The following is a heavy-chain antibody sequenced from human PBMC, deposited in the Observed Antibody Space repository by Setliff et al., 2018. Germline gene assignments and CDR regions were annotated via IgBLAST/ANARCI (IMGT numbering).Heavy chain of an antibody. CDR1: GFTFSDYY. V-gene: IGHV3-11*04. CDR2: ISSSGSTI. Sequence: GESLRISCAASGFTFSDYYMSWIRQAPGKGLEWVSYISSSGSTIYYADSVKGRFTISRDNAKNSLYLQMNSLRAEDTAVYYCARGSGYLTSFYYYYYGMDVWGQGTTVTV. D-gene: IGHD5-12*01. J-gene: IGHJ6*02. CDR3: ARGSGYLTSFYYYYYGMDV.